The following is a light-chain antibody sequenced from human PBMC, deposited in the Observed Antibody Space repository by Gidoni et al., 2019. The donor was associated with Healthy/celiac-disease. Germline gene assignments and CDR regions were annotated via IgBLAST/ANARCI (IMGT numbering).Light chain of an antibody. J-gene: IGKJ4*01. CDR2: WAS. CDR3: QQYYSTPLT. CDR1: QSVLYSSNNKNY. V-gene: IGKV4-1*01. Sequence: DIVMTQSPDSLAVSLGERATINCKSSQSVLYSSNNKNYLAWYQQKPGQPPKLLIYWASTRESGVPDRFSGSGSGTDFTLTISGLQAEDEAVYYCQQYYSTPLTFGGGTKVEIK.